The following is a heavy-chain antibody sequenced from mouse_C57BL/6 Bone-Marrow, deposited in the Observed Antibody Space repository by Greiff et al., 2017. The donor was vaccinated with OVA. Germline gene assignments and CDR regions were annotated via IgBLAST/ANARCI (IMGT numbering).Heavy chain of an antibody. D-gene: IGHD1-1*01. V-gene: IGHV5-4*01. Sequence: EVQGVESGGGLVKPGGSLKLSCAASGFTFSSYAMSWVRQTPDKRLEWVATISDGGSYTYYPDNVKGRFTISRDNAKNNLYMQMSHLKSEDTAMYYCARDQGYGSSFWYFDVWGTGTTVTVSS. CDR2: ISDGGSYT. CDR1: GFTFSSYA. CDR3: ARDQGYGSSFWYFDV. J-gene: IGHJ1*03.